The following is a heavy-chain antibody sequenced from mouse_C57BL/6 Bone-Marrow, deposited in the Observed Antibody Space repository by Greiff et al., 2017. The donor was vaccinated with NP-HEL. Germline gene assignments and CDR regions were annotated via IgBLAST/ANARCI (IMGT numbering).Heavy chain of an antibody. CDR2: IHPNSGST. CDR1: GYTFTSYW. Sequence: VQLQQPGAELVKPGASVKLSCKASGYTFTSYWMHWVKQRPGQGLEWIGMIHPNSGSTNYNEKFKSKATLTVDKSSSTAYMQLSSRTSEDSAVYYCARDGGWYFDVWGTGTTVTVSS. CDR3: ARDGGWYFDV. V-gene: IGHV1-64*01. J-gene: IGHJ1*03.